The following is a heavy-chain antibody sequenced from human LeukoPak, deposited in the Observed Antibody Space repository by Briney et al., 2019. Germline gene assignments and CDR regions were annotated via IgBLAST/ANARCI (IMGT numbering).Heavy chain of an antibody. CDR3: AGRAMWELPPSY. J-gene: IGHJ4*02. Sequence: QSGGSLRLSCAASGFTFSDFYMSWIRQAPGKGLEWLSYISSSGSTIYYADSVKGRFTISRDNAKNSVYLQMNGLRAEDTAVYYCAGRAMWELPPSYWGQGTLVTVSS. CDR2: ISSSGSTI. CDR1: GFTFSDFY. V-gene: IGHV3-11*01. D-gene: IGHD1-26*01.